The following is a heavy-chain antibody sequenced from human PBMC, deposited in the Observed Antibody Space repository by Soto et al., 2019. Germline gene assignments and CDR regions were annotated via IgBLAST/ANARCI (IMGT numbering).Heavy chain of an antibody. CDR2: INHSGSS. CDR3: ARMAGPWYFDL. V-gene: IGHV4-34*01. CDR1: GGSFSGFY. J-gene: IGHJ2*01. Sequence: AETLSLTCAVHGGSFSGFYWTFSRQPPGKWLEWIGEINHSGSSNYNPPLKSRVTMSLDTSRNQFSLSLNSVTAADTAVYYCARMAGPWYFDLWGRGTLVTVSS.